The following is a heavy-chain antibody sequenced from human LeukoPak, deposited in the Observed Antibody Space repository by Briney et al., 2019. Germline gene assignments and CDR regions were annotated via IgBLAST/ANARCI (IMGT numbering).Heavy chain of an antibody. J-gene: IGHJ6*02. CDR3: AKSLSAIYYYYGMDV. Sequence: PGGSLRLSCAASGFTFSSYSMNWVRQAPGKGLEWVSATSGSGGSTYYADSVKGRFTISRDNSKNTLYLQMNSLRAEDTAVYYCAKSLSAIYYYYGMDVWGQGTTVTVSS. CDR1: GFTFSSYS. CDR2: TSGSGGST. D-gene: IGHD2-2*01. V-gene: IGHV3-23*01.